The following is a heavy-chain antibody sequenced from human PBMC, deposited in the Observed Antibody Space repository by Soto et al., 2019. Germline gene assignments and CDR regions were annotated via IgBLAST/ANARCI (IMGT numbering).Heavy chain of an antibody. J-gene: IGHJ4*02. CDR1: GASINRDNW. D-gene: IGHD3-10*01. CDR2: IYHTGTT. CDR3: AGSVHF. V-gene: IGHV4-4*02. Sequence: QVQLQESGPGLVNPSGTLSLTCAVSGASINRDNWWTWVRQPPGKGLEWIGDIYHTGTTNYDSSLKSRATISIDESKNHFSLNLNSVTAADKAVYYCAGSVHFWGQGTLVAVSS.